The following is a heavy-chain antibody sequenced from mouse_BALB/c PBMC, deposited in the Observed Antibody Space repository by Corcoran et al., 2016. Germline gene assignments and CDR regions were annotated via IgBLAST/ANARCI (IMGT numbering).Heavy chain of an antibody. CDR2: INPYNGAT. CDR3: ARSLYGNGAMDY. J-gene: IGHJ4*01. V-gene: IGHV1-26*01. D-gene: IGHD2-1*01. Sequence: EVQLQQSGPELVKPGASVKISCKASGYSFTGYYMHWVKQSHVKSLEWIGRINPYNGATSYNQNFKDKASLTVDKSSNTAYMELHSLTSEDSAVYYCARSLYGNGAMDYWGQGTSVTVSS. CDR1: GYSFTGYY.